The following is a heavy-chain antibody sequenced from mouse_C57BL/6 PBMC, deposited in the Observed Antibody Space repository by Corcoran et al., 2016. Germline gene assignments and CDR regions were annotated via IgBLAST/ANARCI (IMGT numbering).Heavy chain of an antibody. CDR2: ILPGSGST. CDR3: ARKHYAMDY. V-gene: IGHV1-9*01. Sequence: QVQLQQSGAELMKPGASVKLSCKATGYTFTGYWIEWVKQRPGHGLEWIGEILPGSGSTNYTEKFKGKVTFTADTSSNTAYMQLSSLTTEDSAIYYCARKHYAMDYWGQGTSVTVSS. J-gene: IGHJ4*01. CDR1: GYTFTGYW.